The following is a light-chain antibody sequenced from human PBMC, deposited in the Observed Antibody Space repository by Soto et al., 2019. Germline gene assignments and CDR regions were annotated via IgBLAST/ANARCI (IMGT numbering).Light chain of an antibody. J-gene: IGKJ1*01. CDR2: GAS. CDR3: QQYGGSPPQT. Sequence: ESVLTQSPGTLSLSPGERATLSCRASQSVSSNYLAWYRQKPGQAPRLLIYGASSRATGIPDRFSGSGSGTDFTLTISRLEPEDFAVYYCQQYGGSPPQTFGQGTKVEIK. V-gene: IGKV3-20*01. CDR1: QSVSSNY.